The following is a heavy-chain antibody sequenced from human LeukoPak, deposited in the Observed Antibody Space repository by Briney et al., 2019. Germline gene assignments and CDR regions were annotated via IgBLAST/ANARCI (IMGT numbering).Heavy chain of an antibody. D-gene: IGHD2-2*01. CDR2: IRYDGSNK. CDR3: AKDARGYQLPHMDV. V-gene: IGHV3-30*02. CDR1: GFTFSSYG. J-gene: IGHJ6*03. Sequence: PGGFLRLSCAASGFTFSSYGMHWVRQAPGKGLEWVAFIRYDGSNKYYADSVKGRFTISRDNSKNTLYLQMNSLRAEDTAVYYCAKDARGYQLPHMDVWGKGTTVTVSS.